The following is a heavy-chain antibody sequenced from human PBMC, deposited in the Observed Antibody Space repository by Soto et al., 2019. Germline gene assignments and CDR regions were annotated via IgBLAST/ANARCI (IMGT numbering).Heavy chain of an antibody. CDR2: IYYSGST. Sequence: PSETLSLTCTVSGGSISSGGYYWSWIRQHPGKGLEWIGYIYYSGSTYYNPSLKSRVTISVDTSKNQFSLKLSSVTAADTAVYYCARAVVVTPPTQTGHHFDYWGQGTLVTVSS. J-gene: IGHJ4*02. CDR1: GGSISSGGYY. V-gene: IGHV4-31*03. CDR3: ARAVVVTPPTQTGHHFDY. D-gene: IGHD2-15*01.